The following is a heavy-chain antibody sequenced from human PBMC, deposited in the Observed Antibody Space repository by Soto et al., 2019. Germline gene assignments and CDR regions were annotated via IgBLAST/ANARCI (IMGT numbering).Heavy chain of an antibody. D-gene: IGHD2-21*02. V-gene: IGHV1-2*02. Sequence: QVQLVQSGAEVKKPGASVKVSCKASGYTFTAYYLHWVRQAPGQGLEWMGWINPNSGATNYAQKFQGRVTVTRDTSINTVYMEMSRLRSDDTPIYYCARDRGVVTADIWGQGTMVTVSS. CDR2: INPNSGAT. J-gene: IGHJ3*02. CDR3: ARDRGVVTADI. CDR1: GYTFTAYY.